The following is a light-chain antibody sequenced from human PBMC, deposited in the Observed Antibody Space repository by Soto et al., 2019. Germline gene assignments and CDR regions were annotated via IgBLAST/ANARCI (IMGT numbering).Light chain of an antibody. Sequence: EIVLTQSPGTLSLSPGERATLSCRASQSVSNYLAWYQQQPGQAPRLLIYDASNRATGIPARFSGSRSGTDFTLTVSIQAHEYVAVYCCQQRSHGALLTFGRGTKVEIK. CDR2: DAS. CDR1: QSVSNY. CDR3: QQRSHGALLT. J-gene: IGKJ4*01. V-gene: IGKV3-11*01.